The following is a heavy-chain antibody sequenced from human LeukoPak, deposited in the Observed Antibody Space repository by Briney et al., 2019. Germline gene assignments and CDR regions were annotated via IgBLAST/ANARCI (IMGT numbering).Heavy chain of an antibody. CDR2: IGTSSSTI. D-gene: IGHD6-25*01. J-gene: IGHJ6*03. CDR3: ARFAAGGSYYYYMDV. V-gene: IGHV3-11*04. CDR1: GFTFSDHY. Sequence: GGSLRLSCAASGFTFSDHYMSWLRQVPGKGLEWVSNIGTSSSTIYYADSVKGGFTISRGNAKNSLYLQMNSLRADDTAVYYCARFAAGGSYYYYMDVWGKGTTVTVSS.